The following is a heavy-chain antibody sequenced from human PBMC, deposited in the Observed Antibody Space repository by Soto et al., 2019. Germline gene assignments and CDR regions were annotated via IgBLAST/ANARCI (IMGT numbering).Heavy chain of an antibody. Sequence: ASVKVSCKASGYTFTSYAMHWVRQAPGQRLEWMGWINASNGNTKYSQKFQGRVTITRDTSASTAYMELSSLRSEDTAVYYCARAPVRIVPGVIIGFDFDYWGQGTLVTVSS. CDR3: ARAPVRIVPGVIIGFDFDY. J-gene: IGHJ4*02. CDR1: GYTFTSYA. CDR2: INASNGNT. D-gene: IGHD3-10*01. V-gene: IGHV1-3*01.